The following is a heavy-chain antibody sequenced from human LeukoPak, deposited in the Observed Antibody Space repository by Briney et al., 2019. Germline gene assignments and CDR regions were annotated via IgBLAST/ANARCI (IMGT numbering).Heavy chain of an antibody. CDR1: GGSFSGYY. CDR2: INHSGST. J-gene: IGHJ6*03. V-gene: IGHV4-34*01. D-gene: IGHD1-14*01. CDR3: ARGREPGPAWFFQYYYYYYIDV. Sequence: SETLSLTCAVYGGSFSGYYWSWIRQPPGKGLEWIGEINHSGSTNYNPSLKSRVTISVDTSKNQFSLKLSSVTAADTAVYYCARGREPGPAWFFQYYYYYYIDVWGKGTTVTVYS.